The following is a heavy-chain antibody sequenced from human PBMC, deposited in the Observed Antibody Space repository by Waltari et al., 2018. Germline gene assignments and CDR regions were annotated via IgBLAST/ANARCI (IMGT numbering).Heavy chain of an antibody. CDR3: ARVGSSGQYYFDY. CDR2: IKQDGSEK. Sequence: EVQLVESGGGLVQPGGSLRLSCDASGFTFSSYWMSWVRQAPGKGLEWVANIKQDGSEKYYVDSVKGRFTISRDNAKNSLYLQMNSLRAEDTAVYYCARVGSSGQYYFDYWGQGTLVTVSS. D-gene: IGHD3-22*01. CDR1: GFTFSSYW. J-gene: IGHJ4*02. V-gene: IGHV3-7*01.